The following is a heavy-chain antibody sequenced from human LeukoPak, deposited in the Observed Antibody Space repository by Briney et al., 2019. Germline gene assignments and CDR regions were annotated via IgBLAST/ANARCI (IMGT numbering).Heavy chain of an antibody. Sequence: PSETLSLTCAVYGGSFSGYYWSWIRQPPGKGLEWIGEINHSGSTNYNPSLKSRVTISVDTSKNQFSLKLSSVTAADTAVYYCARAGTEITIFGVAIRNWFDPWGQGTLVTVSS. CDR2: INHSGST. J-gene: IGHJ5*02. CDR1: GGSFSGYY. V-gene: IGHV4-34*01. D-gene: IGHD3-3*01. CDR3: ARAGTEITIFGVAIRNWFDP.